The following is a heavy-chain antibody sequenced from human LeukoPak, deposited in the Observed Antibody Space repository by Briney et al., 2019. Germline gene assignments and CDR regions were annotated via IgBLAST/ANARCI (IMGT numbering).Heavy chain of an antibody. CDR1: GFTVSSNY. J-gene: IGHJ6*02. V-gene: IGHV3-66*01. D-gene: IGHD1-26*01. Sequence: GGSLRLSCAASGFTVSSNYMSWVRQAPGKGLEWGSVIYSGGSTYYADSVKGRFTISRDNSKNTLYLQMNSLRAEDTAVYYCARDGGELTAQNYYYYGMDVWGQGTTVTVSS. CDR2: IYSGGST. CDR3: ARDGGELTAQNYYYYGMDV.